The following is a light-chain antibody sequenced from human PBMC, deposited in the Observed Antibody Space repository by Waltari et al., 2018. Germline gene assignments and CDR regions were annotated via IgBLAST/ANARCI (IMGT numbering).Light chain of an antibody. CDR3: QQRINWPLT. CDR2: AAS. J-gene: IGKJ4*01. Sequence: EIVLTQSPATLSLSPGERATLSCRASQGVRSFLAWYQQKPGQAPRLPSHAASNRATGIPVRFSGSGSGTDFTLTISSLEPEDFAVYYCQQRINWPLTFGGGTKVEIK. CDR1: QGVRSF. V-gene: IGKV3-11*01.